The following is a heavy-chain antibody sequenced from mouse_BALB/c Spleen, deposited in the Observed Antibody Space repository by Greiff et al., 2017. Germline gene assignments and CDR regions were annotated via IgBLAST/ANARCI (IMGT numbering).Heavy chain of an antibody. V-gene: IGHV1-18*01. Sequence: EVQLQQSGPELVKPGASVKISCKTSGYTFTEYTMHWVKQSHGKSLEWIGVINPDNGDINHNQKFKDKATLTIDKSSSTAYMELRSLTSEDSAVYYCARTLSYWGQGTTRTVSS. CDR1: GYTFTEYT. CDR2: INPDNGDI. J-gene: IGHJ2*01. CDR3: ARTLSY.